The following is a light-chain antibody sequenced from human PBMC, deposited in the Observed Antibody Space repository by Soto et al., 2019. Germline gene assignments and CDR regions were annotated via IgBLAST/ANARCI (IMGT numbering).Light chain of an antibody. V-gene: IGLV2-23*02. CDR2: EVS. CDR3: CSYAGSTTLYV. J-gene: IGLJ1*01. CDR1: SSDVGSYSL. Sequence: QSALTQPASVSGSPGQSITLSCTGTSSDVGSYSLVSWYQQHPGKAPKLMIYEVSKRPSGVSNRFSASKSGNTASLTISGLQADDQADYYCCSYAGSTTLYVFGSGTKATVL.